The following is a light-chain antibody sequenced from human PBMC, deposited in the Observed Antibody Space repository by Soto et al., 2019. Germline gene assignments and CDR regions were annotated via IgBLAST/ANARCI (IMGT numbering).Light chain of an antibody. CDR1: QSINSW. J-gene: IGKJ1*01. V-gene: IGKV1-5*03. Sequence: DIQMTQSPSTLSASVGDRVTITCRASQSINSWLAWYQQKPGKAPKLLIYKASSLESGVPSRFSGSGSGTEFTLTISSLQPDDFATYYCQQYNSLWTFGQGTKAEIK. CDR2: KAS. CDR3: QQYNSLWT.